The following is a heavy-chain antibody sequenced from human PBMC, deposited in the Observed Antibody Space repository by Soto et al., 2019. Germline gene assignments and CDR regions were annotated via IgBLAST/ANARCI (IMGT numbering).Heavy chain of an antibody. CDR1: GGTFSSYA. D-gene: IGHD2-15*01. J-gene: IGHJ6*02. CDR3: ARTEVKVVAATPGYYYGMDV. CDR2: IIPIFGTA. V-gene: IGHV1-69*13. Sequence: SVKVSCKASGGTFSSYAISWVRQAPGQGLEWMGGIIPIFGTANYAQKFQGRVTITADESTSTAYMELSSLRSEDTAVYYCARTEVKVVAATPGYYYGMDVWGQGTTVIVSS.